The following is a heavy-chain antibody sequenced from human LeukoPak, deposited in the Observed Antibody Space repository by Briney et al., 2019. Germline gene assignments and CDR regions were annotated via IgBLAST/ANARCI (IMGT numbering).Heavy chain of an antibody. J-gene: IGHJ4*02. D-gene: IGHD3-10*01. CDR1: GFTFSSYA. CDR2: ISGSGGST. V-gene: IGHV3-23*01. Sequence: PGGSLRLSCAASGFTFSSYAMSWVRQAPGKGLEWVSAISGSGGSTYYADSVKGRFTISRDNSKNTLYLQMNSLRAEDTAVYYCAKGGGSGSYQLYYFDYWGQGTLDTVSS. CDR3: AKGGGSGSYQLYYFDY.